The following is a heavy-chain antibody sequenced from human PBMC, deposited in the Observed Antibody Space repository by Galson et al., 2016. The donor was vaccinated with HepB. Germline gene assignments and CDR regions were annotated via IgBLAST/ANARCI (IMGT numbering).Heavy chain of an antibody. D-gene: IGHD6-19*01. V-gene: IGHV1-24*01. CDR3: AIEYSSGWDLDH. CDR2: SDPDDGET. CDR1: GYTLSELS. Sequence: SVKVSCKVSGYTLSELSMHWVRQAPGQGLEWMGRSDPDDGETSYAQNFQGRVTMTEDTSTDSAYMELSSLRSEDTAMYYCAIEYSSGWDLDHWGQGTLVTVSS. J-gene: IGHJ4*02.